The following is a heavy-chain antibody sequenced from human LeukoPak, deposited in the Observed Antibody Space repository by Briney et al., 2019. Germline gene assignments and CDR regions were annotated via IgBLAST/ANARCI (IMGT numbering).Heavy chain of an antibody. CDR3: ARDGPVYYDSSGYYLGYFDL. CDR2: ISYDGSNK. Sequence: GGSLRLSCAASGFTFSSYAMSWVRQAPGKGLEWVAVISYDGSNKYYADSVKGRFTISRDNSKNTLYLQMNSLRAEDTAVYYCARDGPVYYDSSGYYLGYFDLWGRGTLVTVSS. D-gene: IGHD3-22*01. J-gene: IGHJ2*01. CDR1: GFTFSSYA. V-gene: IGHV3-30-3*01.